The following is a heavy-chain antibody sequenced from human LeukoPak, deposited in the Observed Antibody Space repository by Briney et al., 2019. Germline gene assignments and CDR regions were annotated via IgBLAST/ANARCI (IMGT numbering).Heavy chain of an antibody. J-gene: IGHJ4*02. CDR1: GGSISSGGYS. CDR2: IYHSGST. CDR3: AREKIAVAGMGGYYFDY. D-gene: IGHD6-19*01. V-gene: IGHV4-30-2*01. Sequence: SETLSLTCAVSGGSISSGGYSWSWIRQPPGKGLEWIGYIYHSGSTYYNPSLKSRATISVDRSKNQFSLKLSSVTAADTAVYYCAREKIAVAGMGGYYFDYWGQGTLVTVSS.